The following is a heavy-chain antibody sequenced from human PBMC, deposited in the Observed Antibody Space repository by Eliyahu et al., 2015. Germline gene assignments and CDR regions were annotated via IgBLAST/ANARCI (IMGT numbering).Heavy chain of an antibody. Sequence: QEKLQESGPRLVKTSXTLSXTCTVSSDSFSNNYWXWLRQSPGRRLEWIGYIYASGSVSYNPSLESRVTISADMYKNYLSLRLTSVTDADTAVYFCARLHYYKAEEFDLWGQGIRVTVSS. CDR2: IYASGSV. CDR3: ARLHYYKAEEFDL. CDR1: SDSFSNNY. D-gene: IGHD3-10*01. V-gene: IGHV4-4*09. J-gene: IGHJ5*02.